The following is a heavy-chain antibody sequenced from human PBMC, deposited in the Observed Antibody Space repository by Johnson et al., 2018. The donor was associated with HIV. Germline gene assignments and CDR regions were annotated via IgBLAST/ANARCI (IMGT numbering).Heavy chain of an antibody. J-gene: IGHJ3*02. CDR2: ISYDGSNK. D-gene: IGHD1-26*01. Sequence: QVQLVESGGGLVQPGGSLRLSCAASGFTFSSYDMHWVRQATGKGLEWVAVISYDGSNKYYADSVKGRFTISRDNSKNTLYLQMNSLRAEDTAVYYCAREAPYSGSYANAFDIWGQGTMVTVSS. CDR3: AREAPYSGSYANAFDI. V-gene: IGHV3-30*03. CDR1: GFTFSSYD.